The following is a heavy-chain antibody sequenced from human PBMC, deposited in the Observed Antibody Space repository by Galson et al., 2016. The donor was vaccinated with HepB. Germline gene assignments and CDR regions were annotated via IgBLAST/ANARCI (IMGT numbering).Heavy chain of an antibody. CDR2: ISSDGGIT. CDR1: GFTFSSYA. V-gene: IGHV3-64D*08. CDR3: VKGGWELILSHHYGMDV. Sequence: SLRLSCAASGFTFSSYAVHWVRQAPGKGLEYVSAISSDGGITYYADSVKGRFTISRDNSKNTLYLQMSSLRAEDTAVYYCVKGGWELILSHHYGMDVWGQGTTVTVSS. J-gene: IGHJ6*02. D-gene: IGHD1-26*01.